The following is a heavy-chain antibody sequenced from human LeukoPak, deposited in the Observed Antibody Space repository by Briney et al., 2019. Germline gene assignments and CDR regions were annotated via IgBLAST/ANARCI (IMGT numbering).Heavy chain of an antibody. CDR3: ARSSGSYDGYYGVEV. CDR2: MSWTSGSI. V-gene: IGHV3-9*01. CDR1: EFTFDDYV. J-gene: IGHJ6*02. Sequence: GRSLRLSCGVSEFTFDDYVIHWVRQGPGKGLEWVAAMSWTSGSIAYADSVKGRFNIFRDNAQSSLYLQMNSLRAGDTAFYYCARSSGSYDGYYGVEVWGQGTTVIVSS. D-gene: IGHD6-19*01.